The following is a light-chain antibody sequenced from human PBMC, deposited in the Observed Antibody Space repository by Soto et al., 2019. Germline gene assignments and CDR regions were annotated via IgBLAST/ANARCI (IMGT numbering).Light chain of an antibody. CDR3: MQGTYWPRLT. J-gene: IGKJ4*01. CDR2: KVS. CDR1: QSLVYSDGYTY. Sequence: DVVMTQSPLSLPVTLGQPASISCRSSQSLVYSDGYTYLNWFHQRPGQSPRRLIYKVSNRDSGVPDRFSGSGSGTDFTLKISRVEAEDVGVYYCMQGTYWPRLTFGGGTKVEIK. V-gene: IGKV2-30*01.